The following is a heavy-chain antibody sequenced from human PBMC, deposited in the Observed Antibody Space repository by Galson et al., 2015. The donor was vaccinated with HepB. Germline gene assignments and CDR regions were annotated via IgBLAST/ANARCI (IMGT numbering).Heavy chain of an antibody. J-gene: IGHJ3*02. Sequence: PALVKPTQTLTLTCTFSGFSLSTSGMRVSWIRQPPGKALEWLARIDWEDDKFYSTSLKTRLTISKDTSKKQAVLTMTNMDPVDTATYYCARGSGSYYNAGAFDMWGQGTMVTVSS. CDR1: GFSLSTSGMR. CDR3: ARGSGSYYNAGAFDM. D-gene: IGHD3-10*01. CDR2: IDWEDDK. V-gene: IGHV2-70*04.